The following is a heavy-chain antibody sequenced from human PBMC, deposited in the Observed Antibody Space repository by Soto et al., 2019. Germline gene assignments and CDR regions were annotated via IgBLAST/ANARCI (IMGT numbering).Heavy chain of an antibody. D-gene: IGHD3-22*01. V-gene: IGHV3-9*01. Sequence: EVQLVESGGGLVQPGRSLRLSCAASGFTFDDYAMHWVRQAPGKGLEWVSGISWNSGSIGYADSVKGRFTISRDNAKNSLYLQMNSLRAEDTALYYCAKGLYYYDSSGYSDAFDICGQGTMVTVSS. CDR2: ISWNSGSI. CDR3: AKGLYYYDSSGYSDAFDI. CDR1: GFTFDDYA. J-gene: IGHJ3*02.